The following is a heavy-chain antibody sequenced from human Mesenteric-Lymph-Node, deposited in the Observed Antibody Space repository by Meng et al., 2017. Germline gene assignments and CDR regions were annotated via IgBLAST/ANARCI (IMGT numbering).Heavy chain of an antibody. V-gene: IGHV3-9*01. CDR1: GFTFDDYA. J-gene: IGHJ6*02. CDR2: ISWNSGSI. D-gene: IGHD6-19*01. Sequence: GGSLRLSCAASGFTFDDYAMHWVRQAPGKGLEWVSGISWNSGSIGYADSVKGRFTISRDNSKNTLYLQMNTLRDEDTGVYYTARGPTGYSNGEYYYGMDLWGQGTTVTVSS. CDR3: ARGPTGYSNGEYYYGMDL.